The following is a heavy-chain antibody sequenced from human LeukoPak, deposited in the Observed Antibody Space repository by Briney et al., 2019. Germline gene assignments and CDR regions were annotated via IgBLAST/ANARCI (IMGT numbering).Heavy chain of an antibody. CDR1: GGSINGYY. CDR3: ARLRDSTGYHFDY. CDR2: IHYSGST. Sequence: PSETLSLTCTVSGGSINGYYWSWIRQPPGKGLEWIGDIHYSGSTNYNPSLKSRVTMSVDTSKKQLSLNLRSVTAADTAVYYCARLRDSTGYHFDYWGQGTLVTVSS. J-gene: IGHJ4*02. D-gene: IGHD3-22*01. V-gene: IGHV4-59*01.